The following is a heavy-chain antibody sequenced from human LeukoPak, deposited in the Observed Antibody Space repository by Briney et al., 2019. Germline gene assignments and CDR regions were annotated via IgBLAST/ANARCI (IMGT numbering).Heavy chain of an antibody. CDR3: AKAHLPDYYYMDV. CDR2: ISGSGDIT. CDR1: GFTFSAYV. J-gene: IGHJ6*03. Sequence: GGSLRLSCAASGFTFSAYVMSWVRQAPGKGLEWVSSISGSGDITYYTDSVKGRFTISRDNSRNTLHLQMNSLRAEDTALYYCAKAHLPDYYYMDVWGRGTTVTVSS. V-gene: IGHV3-23*01.